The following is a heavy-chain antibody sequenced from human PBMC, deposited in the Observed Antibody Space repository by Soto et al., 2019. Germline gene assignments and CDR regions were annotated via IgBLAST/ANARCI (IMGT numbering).Heavy chain of an antibody. Sequence: PGESLKISCKGSGYSFSNWWIAWVRQMPGKGLEYMGIIYPSDSQTRYGPSFQGQVTISADKSISTAYLQWRSLKASDTAIYYCARHGFYGDYSSNYFDPWGQGTLVTVSS. CDR2: IYPSDSQT. D-gene: IGHD4-17*01. CDR3: ARHGFYGDYSSNYFDP. V-gene: IGHV5-51*01. CDR1: GYSFSNWW. J-gene: IGHJ5*02.